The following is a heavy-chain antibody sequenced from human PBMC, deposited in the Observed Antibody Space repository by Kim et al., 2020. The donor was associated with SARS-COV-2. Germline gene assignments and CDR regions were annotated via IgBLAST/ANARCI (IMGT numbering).Heavy chain of an antibody. J-gene: IGHJ6*02. Sequence: ASVKVSCKASGYTFTSYGISWVRQAPGQGLEWMGWISAYNGNTNYAQKLQGRVTMTTDTSTSTAYMELRSLRSDDTAVYYCARVRGGISSSWLNYYYYGMDVWGQGTTVTVSS. V-gene: IGHV1-18*01. CDR2: ISAYNGNT. CDR1: GYTFTSYG. CDR3: ARVRGGISSSWLNYYYYGMDV. D-gene: IGHD6-13*01.